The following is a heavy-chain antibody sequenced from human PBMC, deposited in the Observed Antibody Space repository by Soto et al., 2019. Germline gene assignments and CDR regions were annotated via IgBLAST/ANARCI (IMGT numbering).Heavy chain of an antibody. CDR3: AKDIGSKFYDFWSGYSSYYYYYYMDV. D-gene: IGHD3-3*01. CDR2: ISWNSGSI. V-gene: IGHV3-9*01. J-gene: IGHJ6*03. CDR1: GFTFDDYA. Sequence: GGSLRLSCAASGFTFDDYAMHWVRQAPGKGLEWVSGISWNSGSIGYADSVKGRFTISRDNAKNSLYLQMNSLRAEDTALYYCAKDIGSKFYDFWSGYSSYYYYYYMDVWGKGTTVTVSS.